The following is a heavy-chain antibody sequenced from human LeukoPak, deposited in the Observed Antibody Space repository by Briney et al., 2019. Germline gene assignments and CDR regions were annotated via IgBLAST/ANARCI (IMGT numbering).Heavy chain of an antibody. CDR1: GFTFSDYY. V-gene: IGHV3-11*05. Sequence: PGGSLILSCAASGFTFSDYYMSWIRQAPGKGLEWVSYISSSSSYTNYADSVKGRFPISRDNAKNSLYLQMNSLRAEDTAVYYCARAARYYGSGFDAFDIWGQGTMVTVSS. J-gene: IGHJ3*02. CDR2: ISSSSSYT. D-gene: IGHD3-10*01. CDR3: ARAARYYGSGFDAFDI.